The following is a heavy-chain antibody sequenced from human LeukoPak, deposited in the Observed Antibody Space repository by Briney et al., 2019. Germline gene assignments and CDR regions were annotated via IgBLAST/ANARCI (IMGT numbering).Heavy chain of an antibody. CDR1: GGSISSSSYY. CDR3: AREGTTYGDYVGY. D-gene: IGHD1-1*01. CDR2: IYYSGST. J-gene: IGHJ4*02. V-gene: IGHV4-39*07. Sequence: PSETLSLTCTVSGGSISSSSYYWGWIRQPPRKGLEWIGSIYYSGSTYYNPSLKSRVTISVDTSKNQFSLKLSSVTAADTAVYYCAREGTTYGDYVGYWGQGTLVTVSS.